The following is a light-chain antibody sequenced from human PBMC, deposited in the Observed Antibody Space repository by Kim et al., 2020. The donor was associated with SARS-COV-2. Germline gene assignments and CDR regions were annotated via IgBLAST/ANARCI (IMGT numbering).Light chain of an antibody. V-gene: IGLV7-46*01. CDR1: TGSVTSNNY. CDR3: LLYYSGARV. J-gene: IGLJ3*02. Sequence: PGGTVTLTCGATTGSVTSNNYAFWFQQRPGQAPRTLIYDTNKRQSWTPSRFSGSLRGGEAALTLSGAQPEDEADYYCLLYYSGARVFGGGTQLTVL. CDR2: DTN.